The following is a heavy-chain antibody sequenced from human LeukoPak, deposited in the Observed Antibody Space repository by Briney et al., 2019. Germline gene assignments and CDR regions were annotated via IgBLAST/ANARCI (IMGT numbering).Heavy chain of an antibody. CDR1: GFTFDDYA. J-gene: IGHJ4*02. V-gene: IGHV3-9*01. D-gene: IGHD1-26*01. CDR2: ISWNSGSI. Sequence: PGGSLRLSCAASGFTFDDYAMHWVRQAPGKGLEWVSGISWNSGSIGYADSVKGRFTISRDNAKNSLYLRMNSLRAEDTALYYCAKDINPSLGGGTEFDYWGQGTLVTVSS. CDR3: AKDINPSLGGGTEFDY.